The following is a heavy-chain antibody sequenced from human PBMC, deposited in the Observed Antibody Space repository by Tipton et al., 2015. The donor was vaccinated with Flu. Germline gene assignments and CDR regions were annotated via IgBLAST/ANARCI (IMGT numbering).Heavy chain of an antibody. CDR2: INSDGSSS. D-gene: IGHD4-17*01. CDR3: VRDNYGVDY. Sequence: SLRLSCVASGFTFNNYWMQWVRQGPGKGLVWVAHINSDGSSSTYAESVKGRFTISRDNAKNTVYLQMNSLRGEDTAMYYCVRDNYGVDYWGQGTQVTVSS. CDR1: GFTFNNYW. J-gene: IGHJ4*02. V-gene: IGHV3-74*01.